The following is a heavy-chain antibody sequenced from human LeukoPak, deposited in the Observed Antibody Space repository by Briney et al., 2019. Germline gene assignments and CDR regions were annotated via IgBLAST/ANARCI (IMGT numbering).Heavy chain of an antibody. V-gene: IGHV3-48*01. CDR2: ISSGSGTI. J-gene: IGHJ2*01. CDR3: AALRGLQNWYFDL. CDR1: GSSFSSYK. Sequence: GGSLRLSCAASGSSFSSYKINWVRQAPGKGLEWVSYISSGSGTIYYADSVKGRFTISRDNAKNSLFLQMNSMRADDTAVYYCAALRGLQNWYFDLWGRGTLVTVSS. D-gene: IGHD4-17*01.